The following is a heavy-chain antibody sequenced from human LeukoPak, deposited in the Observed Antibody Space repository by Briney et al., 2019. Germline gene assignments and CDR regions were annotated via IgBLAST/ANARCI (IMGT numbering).Heavy chain of an antibody. CDR1: GGSFSGYY. Sequence: SETLSLTCAVYGGSFSGYYWSWIRQPPGKGLEWIGEINHSGSTNYNPSLKSRVTISVDTSKNQFSLKLGSVTAADTAVYYCARGRTANFDYWGQGTLVTVSS. J-gene: IGHJ4*02. CDR2: INHSGST. D-gene: IGHD2-21*02. V-gene: IGHV4-34*01. CDR3: ARGRTANFDY.